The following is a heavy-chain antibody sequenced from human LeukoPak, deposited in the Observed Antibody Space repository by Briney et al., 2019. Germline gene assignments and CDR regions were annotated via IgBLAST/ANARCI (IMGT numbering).Heavy chain of an antibody. CDR1: GFTFDDYG. J-gene: IGHJ6*03. CDR2: ISYDGSNK. D-gene: IGHD3-10*01. V-gene: IGHV3-30*18. Sequence: PGGSLRLSCAASGFTFDDYGMSWVRQAPGKGLEWVAVISYDGSNKYYADSVKGRFTISRDNAKNSLYLQMNSLRAEDMALYYCANSAAGDYYYMDVWGKGTTGTISS. CDR3: ANSAAGDYYYMDV.